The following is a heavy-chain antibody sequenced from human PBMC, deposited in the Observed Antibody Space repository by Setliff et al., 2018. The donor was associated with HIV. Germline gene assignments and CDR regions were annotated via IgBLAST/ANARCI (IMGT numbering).Heavy chain of an antibody. CDR3: VRTYYDILSGCGGFYFMDD. CDR2: ISGSGSRV. J-gene: IGHJ6*03. D-gene: IGHD3-9*01. V-gene: IGHV3-48*01. Sequence: GGSLRLSCAASGFTFSSYSMNWVRQSPGKGLEWVSYISGSGSRVDYADSVKGRFTVSRDNARSSLYLEVKSLRSDDTAVYYCVRTYYDILSGCGGFYFMDDWGKGTTVTVSS. CDR1: GFTFSSYS.